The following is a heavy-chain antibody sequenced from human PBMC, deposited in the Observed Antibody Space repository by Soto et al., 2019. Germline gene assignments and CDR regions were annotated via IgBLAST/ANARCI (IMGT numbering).Heavy chain of an antibody. Sequence: PGGSLRLSCAASGFTFDDYAMHWVRQAPGKGLEWVSGISWNSGSIGYADSVKGRFTISRDNAKNSLYLQMNSLRAEDTALYYCAKDRHYGDMDVWGQGTTVTVSS. V-gene: IGHV3-9*01. D-gene: IGHD4-17*01. J-gene: IGHJ6*02. CDR1: GFTFDDYA. CDR2: ISWNSGSI. CDR3: AKDRHYGDMDV.